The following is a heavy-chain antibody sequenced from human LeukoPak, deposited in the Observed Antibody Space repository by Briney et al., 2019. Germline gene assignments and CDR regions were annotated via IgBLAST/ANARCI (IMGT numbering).Heavy chain of an antibody. CDR3: ASGHCSSTSCSYFDY. J-gene: IGHJ4*02. CDR1: GGSVSSGSYY. CDR2: IYYSGST. V-gene: IGHV4-61*01. Sequence: SETLSLTCTVSGGSVSSGSYYWSWIRQPPGKGLEWIGYIYYSGSTNYNPSLRSRVTISVDTSKNQFSLKLSCVTAADTAVYYCASGHCSSTSCSYFDYWGQGTLVTVSS. D-gene: IGHD2-2*03.